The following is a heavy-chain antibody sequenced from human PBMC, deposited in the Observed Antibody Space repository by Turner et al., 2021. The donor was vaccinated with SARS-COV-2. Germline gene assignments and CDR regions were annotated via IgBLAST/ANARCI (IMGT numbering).Heavy chain of an antibody. CDR1: RFPFEDYG. CDR3: AKDAYTFCSGAANYFYDMDV. D-gene: IGHD2-15*01. V-gene: IGHV3-9*01. J-gene: IGHJ6*02. CDR2: IIWNSCDI. Sequence: GQLVEYGGGLVHPGRCLSHSCAAYRFPFEDYGMHWVRQSQWKCLEWVSGIIWNSCDIGYADSRKGRFTISRDNANSSLYLQMYSLRPEDTALYFSAKDAYTFCSGAANYFYDMDVWGQGTTVTVSS.